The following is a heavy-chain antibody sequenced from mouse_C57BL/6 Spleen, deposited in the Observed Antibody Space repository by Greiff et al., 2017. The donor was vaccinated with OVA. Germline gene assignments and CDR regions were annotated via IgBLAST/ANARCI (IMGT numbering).Heavy chain of an antibody. D-gene: IGHD2-1*01. CDR3: ARGWGNLYYAMDY. Sequence: QVQLKESGAELVRPGTSVKMSCKASGYTFTNYWIGWAKQRPGHGLEWIGDIYPGGGYTNYNEKFKSKATLTADKSSSTAYMQFSSLTSEDSAIYYCARGWGNLYYAMDYWGQGTSVTVSS. V-gene: IGHV1-63*01. CDR2: IYPGGGYT. J-gene: IGHJ4*01. CDR1: GYTFTNYW.